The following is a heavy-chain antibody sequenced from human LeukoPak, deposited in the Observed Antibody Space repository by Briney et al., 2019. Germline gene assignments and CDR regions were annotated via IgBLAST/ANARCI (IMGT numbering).Heavy chain of an antibody. CDR1: GGSISSCY. CDR2: IYTSGST. D-gene: IGHD2-15*01. Sequence: PSETLSLTCTVSGGSISSCYWSWIRQPAGKGLEWIGRIYTSGSTNYNPSLKSRVTMSVDTSKNQFSLKLSSVTAADTAVYYCASCSGGSCRKTYYYYMDVWGKGTAVTVSS. V-gene: IGHV4-4*07. J-gene: IGHJ6*03. CDR3: ASCSGGSCRKTYYYYMDV.